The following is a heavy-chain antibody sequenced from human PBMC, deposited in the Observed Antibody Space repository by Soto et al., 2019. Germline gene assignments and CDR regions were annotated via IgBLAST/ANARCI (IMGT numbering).Heavy chain of an antibody. V-gene: IGHV4-39*01. J-gene: IGHJ4*02. CDR2: ISYSGST. CDR1: GVSISSHGYF. Sequence: QLQLQESGPGLVQPSETLSLTCTVSGVSISSHGYFWGWIRQPPGKGLEWIGMISYSGSTYYSPSLKGRLPISAATSKNQLSLRLRSVTAADTAVFHSMNYNSGCKYWGQGTVVTVSS. CDR3: MNYNSGCKY. D-gene: IGHD5-12*01.